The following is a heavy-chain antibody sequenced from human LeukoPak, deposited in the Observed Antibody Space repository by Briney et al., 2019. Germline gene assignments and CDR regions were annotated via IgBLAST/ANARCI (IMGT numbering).Heavy chain of an antibody. Sequence: VGSLRLSCAASGVTFSSYWMHWVRQAPGKGLVWVSRINSDGTRTTYADSVKGRFTISRNNAKNTLYLQMNSLRAEDTAVYYCARSAAAGFSYYSYYMDVWGKGTTVTISS. CDR1: GVTFSSYW. CDR3: ARSAAAGFSYYSYYMDV. J-gene: IGHJ6*03. CDR2: INSDGTRT. V-gene: IGHV3-74*01. D-gene: IGHD6-13*01.